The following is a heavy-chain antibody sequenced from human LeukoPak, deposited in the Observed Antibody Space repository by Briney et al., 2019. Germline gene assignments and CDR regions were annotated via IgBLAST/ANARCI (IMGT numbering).Heavy chain of an antibody. D-gene: IGHD6-19*01. CDR1: GGSISSYY. CDR2: IYYSGST. CDR3: ARQGLSSGWYPNWFDP. Sequence: PSETLSLTCTVSGGSISSYYWSWIRQPPGKGLEWIGYIYYSGSTNYNPSLKSRVTISVDTSKNQFSPKLSSVTAADTAVYYCARQGLSSGWYPNWFDPWGQGTLVTVSS. J-gene: IGHJ5*02. V-gene: IGHV4-59*01.